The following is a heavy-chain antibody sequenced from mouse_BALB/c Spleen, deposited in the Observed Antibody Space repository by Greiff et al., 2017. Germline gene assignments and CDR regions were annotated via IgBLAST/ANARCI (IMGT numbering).Heavy chain of an antibody. CDR2: ISSGSSTI. D-gene: IGHD2-2*01. CDR1: GFTFSSFG. CDR3: ARSGGYDGFAY. V-gene: IGHV5-17*02. J-gene: IGHJ3*01. Sequence: EVNLVESGGGLVQPGGSRKLSCAASGFTFSSFGMHWVRQAPEKWLEWVAYISSGSSTIYYADTVKGRFTISRDNPKNTLFLQMTSLRSEDTAMYYCARSGGYDGFAYWGQGTLVTVSA.